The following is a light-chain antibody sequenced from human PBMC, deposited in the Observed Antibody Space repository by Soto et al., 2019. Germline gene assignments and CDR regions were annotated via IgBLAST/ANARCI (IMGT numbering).Light chain of an antibody. J-gene: IGKJ2*01. Sequence: EIVLTQSPATLSLSPGERATLSCRASQSVSSYLAWYQQKPGQAPRLLIYDASNRATGIPARFSGSGSVTDFPPTISSPEPEDFAVYYCPEGNKWPLMYTFGQGTKLEIK. CDR2: DAS. CDR3: PEGNKWPLMYT. CDR1: QSVSSY. V-gene: IGKV3-11*01.